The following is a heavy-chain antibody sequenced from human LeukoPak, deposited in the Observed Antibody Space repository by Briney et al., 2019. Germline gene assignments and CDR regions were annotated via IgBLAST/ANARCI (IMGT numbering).Heavy chain of an antibody. CDR3: AREGYYGSGSYFDY. J-gene: IGHJ4*02. Sequence: PGGSLRLSRAASGFTVSSNYMSWVRQAPGKGLEWVSVIYSGGSTYYADSVKGRFTISRDNSKDTLYLQMNSLRAEDTAVYYCAREGYYGSGSYFDYWGQGTLVTVSS. CDR2: IYSGGST. D-gene: IGHD3-10*01. V-gene: IGHV3-53*01. CDR1: GFTVSSNY.